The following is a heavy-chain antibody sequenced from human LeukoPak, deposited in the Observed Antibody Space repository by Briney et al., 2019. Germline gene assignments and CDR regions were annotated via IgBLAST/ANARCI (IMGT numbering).Heavy chain of an antibody. D-gene: IGHD2-2*02. V-gene: IGHV3-7*01. CDR1: GFSFSSYW. CDR2: INQDRSEK. Sequence: GGSLRLSCAASGFSFSSYWMNWVRQVPGKGLEWVANINQDRSEKSYVDSVKGRFTISRDNAKNSLYLQMNSLRAEDTAVYYCARDHCSSSSCYTYYGMELWGQGTTVTVSS. CDR3: ARDHCSSSSCYTYYGMEL. J-gene: IGHJ6*02.